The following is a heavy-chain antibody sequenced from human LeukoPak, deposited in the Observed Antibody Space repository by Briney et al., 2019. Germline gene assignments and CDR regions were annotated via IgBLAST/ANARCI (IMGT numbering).Heavy chain of an antibody. Sequence: ASVKVSCKASGYTFTSYGISWVRQAPGQGLEWMGWINPNSGGTNFAQKFQGRVTMTRDTSITTAYIELSSLRSDDTAVYYCARDRGRPDAFDIWGQGTMVTVSS. CDR3: ARDRGRPDAFDI. CDR1: GYTFTSYG. CDR2: INPNSGGT. J-gene: IGHJ3*02. V-gene: IGHV1-2*02. D-gene: IGHD1-26*01.